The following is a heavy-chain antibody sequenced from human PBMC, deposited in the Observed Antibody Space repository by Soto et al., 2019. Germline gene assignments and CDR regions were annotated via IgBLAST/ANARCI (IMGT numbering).Heavy chain of an antibody. V-gene: IGHV3-23*01. CDR1: GFTFSSYA. CDR3: ANRPTYSGSYIGGPPNDY. CDR2: ISGSGGST. Sequence: GGSLRLSCAASGFTFSSYAMSWVRQAPGKGLEWVSAISGSGGSTYYADSVKGRFTISRDNSKNTLYLQMNSLRAEDTAVYYCANRPTYSGSYIGGPPNDYWGQGTLVTVSS. D-gene: IGHD1-26*01. J-gene: IGHJ4*02.